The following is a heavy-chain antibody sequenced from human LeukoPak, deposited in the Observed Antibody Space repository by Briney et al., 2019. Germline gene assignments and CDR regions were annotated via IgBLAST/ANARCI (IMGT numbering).Heavy chain of an antibody. J-gene: IGHJ4*02. CDR3: TRYNNDPFDY. V-gene: IGHV3-33*01. D-gene: IGHD1-14*01. CDR2: IAYDGSRA. Sequence: GSLRLSCAGSGFTFGGYGTRWLRQTPGKGLEWVAVIAYDGSRAFYADSVKGRFTISRDNSKNTMSVQMDDLRAEDTAVYYCTRYNNDPFDYWGQGTLVTVSS. CDR1: GFTFGGYG.